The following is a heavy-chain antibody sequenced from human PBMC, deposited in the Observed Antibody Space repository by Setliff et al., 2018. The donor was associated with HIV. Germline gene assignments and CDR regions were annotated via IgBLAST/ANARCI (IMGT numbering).Heavy chain of an antibody. V-gene: IGHV1-46*01. D-gene: IGHD6-13*01. CDR1: GYTFSSYY. CDR3: ASGAALDY. J-gene: IGHJ4*02. CDR2: INPSGGST. Sequence: ASVKVSCKASGYTFSSYYMHWVRQAPGQGLEWMGIINPSGGSTAYPQKFQGRVTMTRDTSTSTAYMELSRLRSDDTAVYYCASGAALDYWGQGTLVTVSS.